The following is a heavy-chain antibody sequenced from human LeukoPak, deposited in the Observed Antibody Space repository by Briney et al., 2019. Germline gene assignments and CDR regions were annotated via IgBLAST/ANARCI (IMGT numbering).Heavy chain of an antibody. Sequence: GGSLRLSCAASGFTFDDYGLAWVRHGPGKGLEWVSGINWNGGSTGYADSVKGRFTMSRDNAKNAVYLQMNSLRVEDTALYYCARDVGSQARGVYGEWGQGTPVIVSS. CDR3: ARDVGSQARGVYGE. D-gene: IGHD3-10*01. CDR2: INWNGGST. J-gene: IGHJ4*03. V-gene: IGHV3-20*04. CDR1: GFTFDDYG.